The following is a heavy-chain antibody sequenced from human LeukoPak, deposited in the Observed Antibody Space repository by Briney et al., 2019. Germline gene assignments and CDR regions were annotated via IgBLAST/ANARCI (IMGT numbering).Heavy chain of an antibody. CDR3: ARDGKQWLAAEYFQH. CDR2: ISGSDDGT. D-gene: IGHD6-19*01. J-gene: IGHJ1*01. CDR1: GFTFSTYA. Sequence: PGGSLRLSCAASGFTFSTYAMSWVRQIPGKGLEWVSAISGSDDGTYYADSVKGRFTISRDNAKNSLYLQMNSLRAEDTAVYYCARDGKQWLAAEYFQHWGQGTLVTVSS. V-gene: IGHV3-23*01.